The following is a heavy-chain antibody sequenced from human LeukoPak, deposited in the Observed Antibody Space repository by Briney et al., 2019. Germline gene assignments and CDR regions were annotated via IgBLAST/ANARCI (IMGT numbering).Heavy chain of an antibody. Sequence: GRSLRLSCAASGFTFSSYGMHWVRQAPGKGLEWVAVIWYDGSNKDYADSVKGRFTISRDNSKNTLYLQMNSLRAEDTAVYYCARDLITMVRGVIKKNYFDYWGQGTLVTVSS. CDR1: GFTFSSYG. CDR2: IWYDGSNK. D-gene: IGHD3-10*01. CDR3: ARDLITMVRGVIKKNYFDY. V-gene: IGHV3-33*01. J-gene: IGHJ4*02.